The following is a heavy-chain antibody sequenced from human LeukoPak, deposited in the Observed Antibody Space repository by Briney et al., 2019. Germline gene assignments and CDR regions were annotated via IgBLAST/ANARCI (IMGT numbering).Heavy chain of an antibody. J-gene: IGHJ4*02. CDR3: ARGLGYCSSTSCYIPDY. V-gene: IGHV3-20*04. CDR1: GFTFDDYG. CDR2: INWNGGST. D-gene: IGHD2-2*02. Sequence: GGSLRLSCAASGFTFDDYGMSWVRQAPGKGLEWVSGINWNGGSTGYADSVKGRLTISRDNAKNSLYLQMNSLRAEDTALYYCARGLGYCSSTSCYIPDYWGQGTLVTVSS.